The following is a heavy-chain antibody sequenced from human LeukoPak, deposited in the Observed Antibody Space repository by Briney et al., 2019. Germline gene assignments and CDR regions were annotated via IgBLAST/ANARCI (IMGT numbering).Heavy chain of an antibody. D-gene: IGHD1-26*01. Sequence: GGSLRLSCAASGFTFSSYGMRWVRQAPGKGLEWVAVIWYDGSNKYYADSVKGRFTISRDNSKNTLYLQMNSLRAEDTAVYYCARDKRPRGSYFSGDGPGDVADYWGQGTLVTVSS. CDR3: ARDKRPRGSYFSGDGPGDVADY. CDR2: IWYDGSNK. CDR1: GFTFSSYG. J-gene: IGHJ4*02. V-gene: IGHV3-33*01.